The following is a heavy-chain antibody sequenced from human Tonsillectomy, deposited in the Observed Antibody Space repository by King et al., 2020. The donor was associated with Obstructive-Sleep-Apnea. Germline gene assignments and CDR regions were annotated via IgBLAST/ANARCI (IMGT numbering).Heavy chain of an antibody. D-gene: IGHD6-6*01. V-gene: IGHV3-21*01. CDR1: GFTFSGYS. Sequence: VQLVESGGGLVKPGGSLRLSCAASGFTFSGYSMNWVRQAPGKGLEWVSSISVTSTYIYDADSVKGRFTISRDNAKNSLYLQMNSLRAEDTAIYYCARDRGVAARPFDLWGQGTLVTVSS. J-gene: IGHJ5*02. CDR3: ARDRGVAARPFDL. CDR2: ISVTSTYI.